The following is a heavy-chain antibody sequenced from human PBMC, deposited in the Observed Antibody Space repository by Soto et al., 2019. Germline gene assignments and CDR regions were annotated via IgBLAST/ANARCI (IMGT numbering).Heavy chain of an antibody. D-gene: IGHD3-3*01. V-gene: IGHV3-30*18. J-gene: IGHJ6*02. Sequence: QVQLVESGGGVVQPGRSLRLSCAASGFTFSSYGMHWVRQAPGKGLEWVAAISYDGSNEYYADSVKGRFTISRDNSKNTRYVQMNSLRAEDTAVYYCAKEVWSGPMDVWGQGTTVTVSS. CDR3: AKEVWSGPMDV. CDR2: ISYDGSNE. CDR1: GFTFSSYG.